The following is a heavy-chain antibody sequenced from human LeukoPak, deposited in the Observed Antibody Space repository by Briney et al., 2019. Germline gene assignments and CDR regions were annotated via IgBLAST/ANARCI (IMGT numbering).Heavy chain of an antibody. CDR2: ISGSGGST. D-gene: IGHD6-19*01. Sequence: GGSLRLSCAASGFTVSSNYMSWVRQAPGKGLEWVSAISGSGGSTYYADSVKGRFTISRDNSKNTLYLQMNSLRAEDTAVYCCARGSLGTIAVAGTLDYWGQGTLVTVSS. CDR3: ARGSLGTIAVAGTLDY. CDR1: GFTVSSNY. V-gene: IGHV3-23*01. J-gene: IGHJ4*02.